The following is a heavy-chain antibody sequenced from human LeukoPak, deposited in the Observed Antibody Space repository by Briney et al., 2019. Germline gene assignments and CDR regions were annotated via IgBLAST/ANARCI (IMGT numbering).Heavy chain of an antibody. CDR3: AIGGDSSTSWYRCFDY. Sequence: GESLKISCKGSGYRFTNYWIGWVRQMPGKGLEWMGLIYPDDSDTSYSPSFQGQVTISADKSISTAYLQWSSLKASDTAMYYCAIGGDSSTSWYRCFDYWGQGTLVTVSS. J-gene: IGHJ4*02. CDR2: IYPDDSDT. D-gene: IGHD2-2*02. CDR1: GYRFTNYW. V-gene: IGHV5-51*01.